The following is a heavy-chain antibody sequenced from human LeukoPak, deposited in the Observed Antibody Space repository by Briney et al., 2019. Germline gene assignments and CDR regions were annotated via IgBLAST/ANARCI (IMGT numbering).Heavy chain of an antibody. D-gene: IGHD4-17*01. CDR1: GGSISSGGYS. CDR3: ARGGPDDYGDYQNFDY. V-gene: IGHV4-31*03. Sequence: PSQTLSLTCTVSGGSISSGGYSWSWIRQHPGKGLEWIGYIYYSGSTYYNPSLKSRVTISVDTSKNQFSLKLSSVTAADTAVYYCARGGPDDYGDYQNFDYWGQGTLVTVSS. CDR2: IYYSGST. J-gene: IGHJ4*02.